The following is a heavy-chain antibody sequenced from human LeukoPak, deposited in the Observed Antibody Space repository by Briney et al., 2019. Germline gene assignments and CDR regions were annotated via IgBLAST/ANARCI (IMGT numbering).Heavy chain of an antibody. CDR1: GGSISSSTYY. CDR3: ASGIDARSDSSD. V-gene: IGHV4-39*01. D-gene: IGHD6-19*01. CDR2: INYGGST. J-gene: IGHJ4*02. Sequence: SETLSLTCSVSGGSISSSTYYWGWVRQSPGLGLEWIGSINYGGSTYYNPSLKSRVTMSVDMYNNQLSLKLTSVTAADAAVYYCASGIDARSDSSDWGQGTLVTVSS.